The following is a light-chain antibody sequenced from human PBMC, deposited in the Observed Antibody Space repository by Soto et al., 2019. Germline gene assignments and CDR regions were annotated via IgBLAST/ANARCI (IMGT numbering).Light chain of an antibody. CDR3: QQYNTYPWT. CDR1: QSISSW. V-gene: IGKV1-5*03. Sequence: DIQMTQSPSTLSASVGDRVTITCRASQSISSWLAWFQQKPGKAPKVLIFKASTLERGVPSRFSGSGSGTEFTLTISSLQPDDFATYYCQQYNTYPWTFDQGTKVEIK. CDR2: KAS. J-gene: IGKJ1*01.